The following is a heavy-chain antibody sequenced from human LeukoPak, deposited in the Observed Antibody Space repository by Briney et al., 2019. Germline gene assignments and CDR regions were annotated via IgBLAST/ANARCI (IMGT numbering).Heavy chain of an antibody. Sequence: QPGRSLRLSCAASGFTFSSYWMSWVRQAPGKGLEWVANIKQDGSEKYYVDSVKGRFTISRDNAKNSLYLQMNSLRAEDTAVYYCASSVYCSSTSCYSSILPIWGQGTMVTVSS. J-gene: IGHJ3*02. D-gene: IGHD2-2*01. V-gene: IGHV3-7*01. CDR3: ASSVYCSSTSCYSSILPI. CDR2: IKQDGSEK. CDR1: GFTFSSYW.